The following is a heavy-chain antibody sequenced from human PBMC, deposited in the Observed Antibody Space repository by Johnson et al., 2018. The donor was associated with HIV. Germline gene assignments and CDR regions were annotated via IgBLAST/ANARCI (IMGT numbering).Heavy chain of an antibody. V-gene: IGHV3-33*01. CDR3: ARDGWGSRGWDDAFDI. CDR1: GFTFSSYG. CDR2: IWYDGSNK. D-gene: IGHD6-19*01. Sequence: VQLVESGGGVVQPGRSLRLSCAASGFTFSSYGVHWVRQAPGKGLEWVAVIWYDGSNKYYADSVKGRFTISRDNAKNSLYLQMNSLRAEDTAVYYCARDGWGSRGWDDAFDIWGQGTMVTVSS. J-gene: IGHJ3*02.